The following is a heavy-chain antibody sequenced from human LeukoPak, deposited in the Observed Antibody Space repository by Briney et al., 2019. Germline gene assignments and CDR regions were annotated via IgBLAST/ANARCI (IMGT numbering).Heavy chain of an antibody. V-gene: IGHV3-23*01. CDR2: ISGSGGST. D-gene: IGHD3-3*01. J-gene: IGHJ4*02. Sequence: GSLRLSFGASGFTFSSYAISWVRQAPGKGLEGVSAISGSGGSTYYADSVKGQFTISRDNSKDKLYLQMNSLRAEVTAVYYCAKLAYYDFWSGYPYFDYWGQGTLVAVSS. CDR3: AKLAYYDFWSGYPYFDY. CDR1: GFTFSSYA.